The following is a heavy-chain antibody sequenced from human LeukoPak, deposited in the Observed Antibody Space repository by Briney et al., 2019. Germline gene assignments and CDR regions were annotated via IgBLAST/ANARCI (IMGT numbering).Heavy chain of an antibody. J-gene: IGHJ4*02. V-gene: IGHV3-33*01. Sequence: GRSLRLSCAASGFTLTTYGMHWVRQAPGKGLESVAVIWYDGTKENYGDSVKGRFTISRDNSKNTLYLQMNSLRAEDTAMYYCARGPCSSTSCSTLGFDYWGQGTLVTVSS. D-gene: IGHD2-2*01. CDR2: IWYDGTKE. CDR3: ARGPCSSTSCSTLGFDY. CDR1: GFTLTTYG.